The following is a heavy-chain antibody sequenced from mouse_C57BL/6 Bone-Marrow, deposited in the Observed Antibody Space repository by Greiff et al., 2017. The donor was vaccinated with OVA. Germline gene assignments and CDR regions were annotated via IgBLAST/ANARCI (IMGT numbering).Heavy chain of an antibody. V-gene: IGHV1-15*01. Sequence: QVQLKESGAELVRPGASVTLSCKASGYTFTDYEMHWVKQTPVHGLEWIGAIDPETGGTAYNQTFKGKAILTADKSSSTAYLELRSLTSEDSAVYYCTGGDYYGSSYWYFDVWGTGTTVTVSS. CDR1: GYTFTDYE. J-gene: IGHJ1*03. D-gene: IGHD1-1*01. CDR2: IDPETGGT. CDR3: TGGDYYGSSYWYFDV.